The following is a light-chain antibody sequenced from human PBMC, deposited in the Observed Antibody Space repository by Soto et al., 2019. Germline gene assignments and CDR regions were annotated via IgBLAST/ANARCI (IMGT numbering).Light chain of an antibody. V-gene: IGKV2-30*01. CDR2: QVS. Sequence: DVVMTQSPLSLPVTLGQPASISCRSSQSLVYSDGNTYLTWFQQRPGQSPRRLIYQVSTRDSGVPDRFSGSGSGTDFTLKISRVEAEEVGVYYCVQASHWPWTFGQGSKVEIK. J-gene: IGKJ1*01. CDR1: QSLVYSDGNTY. CDR3: VQASHWPWT.